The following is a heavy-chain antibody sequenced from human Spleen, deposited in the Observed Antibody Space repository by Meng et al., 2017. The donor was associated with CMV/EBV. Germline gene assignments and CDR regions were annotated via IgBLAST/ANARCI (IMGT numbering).Heavy chain of an antibody. CDR2: MNPNSGDT. CDR3: ARDNPAAGTHYYYYGMDV. J-gene: IGHJ6*02. V-gene: IGHV1-8*01. CDR1: GYTFTSYD. D-gene: IGHD6-13*01. Sequence: ASVKVSCKASGYTFTSYDINWVRQATGQGLEWMGWMNPNSGDTGYAQKFQGRVTMTRDTSISTAYMELNSLKSEDTAVYYCARDNPAAGTHYYYYGMDVWGQGTTVTVSS.